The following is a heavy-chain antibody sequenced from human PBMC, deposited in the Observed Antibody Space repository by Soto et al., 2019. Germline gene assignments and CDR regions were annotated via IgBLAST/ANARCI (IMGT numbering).Heavy chain of an antibody. CDR1: GYTFTSYD. Sequence: QVKRVQSGAEVKKPGASVKVSCKASGYTFTSYDINWVRQATGQGLEWMGWMNPNSGNTGYAQKFQGRVTMTRNTSISTAYMELSSLRSEDTAVYYCARERAAAGTGWFDPWGQGTPVTVSS. D-gene: IGHD6-13*01. V-gene: IGHV1-8*01. J-gene: IGHJ5*02. CDR2: MNPNSGNT. CDR3: ARERAAAGTGWFDP.